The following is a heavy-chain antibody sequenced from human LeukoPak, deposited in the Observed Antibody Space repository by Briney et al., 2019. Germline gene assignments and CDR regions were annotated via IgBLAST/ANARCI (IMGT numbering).Heavy chain of an antibody. CDR3: ARAITGVGATGY. Sequence: ASVKVSCKASGYXFTSYGISWVRQAPGQGLEWMGWISAYNGNTNYAQKLQGRVTMTIDTSTSTAYMELRSLRSDDTAVYYCARAITGVGATGYWGQGTLVTVSS. D-gene: IGHD1-26*01. CDR2: ISAYNGNT. J-gene: IGHJ4*02. CDR1: GYXFTSYG. V-gene: IGHV1-18*01.